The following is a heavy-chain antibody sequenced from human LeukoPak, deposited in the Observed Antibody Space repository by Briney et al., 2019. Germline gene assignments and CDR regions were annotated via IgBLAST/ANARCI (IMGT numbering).Heavy chain of an antibody. Sequence: SETLSLTRTVSGGSISSYYWSWIRQPAGKGLEWIGRIYTSGSANYNPSLKSRVTMSVDTSKNQFSLKLSSVTAADTAVYYCARDGVVVGADPLFDYWGQGILVTVSS. D-gene: IGHD1-26*01. CDR1: GGSISSYY. CDR3: ARDGVVVGADPLFDY. V-gene: IGHV4-4*07. J-gene: IGHJ4*02. CDR2: IYTSGSA.